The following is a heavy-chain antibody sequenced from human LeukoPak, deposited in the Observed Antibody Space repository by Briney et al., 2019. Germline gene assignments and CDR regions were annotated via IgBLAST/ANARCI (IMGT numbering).Heavy chain of an antibody. V-gene: IGHV4-61*02. CDR3: ARNYGGNPDGAFDI. D-gene: IGHD4-23*01. Sequence: SETLSLTCTVSGGSISSGSYYWSWVRQPAGKGLEWIWRIYTSGSTNYNPSLKSRVTISVDTSKNQLSLKLSSVTAADTAVYYCARNYGGNPDGAFDIWGQGTMVTVSS. J-gene: IGHJ3*02. CDR2: IYTSGST. CDR1: GGSISSGSYY.